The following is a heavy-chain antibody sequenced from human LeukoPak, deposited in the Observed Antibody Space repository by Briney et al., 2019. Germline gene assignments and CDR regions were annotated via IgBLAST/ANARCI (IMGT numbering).Heavy chain of an antibody. CDR1: GFTFSSYA. CDR2: ISGSGGST. CDR3: AKDREAVAGHLLVDAFDI. D-gene: IGHD6-19*01. Sequence: GGSLRLSCAASGFTFSSYAMSWVRQAPGKGLEWVSAISGSGGSTYYADSVKGRFTISRDNSKNTLYLQMNSLRAEDTAVYYCAKDREAVAGHLLVDAFDIRGQGTMVTVSS. J-gene: IGHJ3*02. V-gene: IGHV3-23*01.